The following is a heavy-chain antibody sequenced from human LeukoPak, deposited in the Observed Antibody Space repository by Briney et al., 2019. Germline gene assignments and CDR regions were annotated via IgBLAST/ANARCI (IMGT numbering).Heavy chain of an antibody. J-gene: IGHJ4*02. D-gene: IGHD3-10*01. CDR3: ASHRRSHGSEY. CDR2: VYYSGST. V-gene: IGHV4-59*01. CDR1: GGSFEHYF. Sequence: MTSETLSLTCTVSGGSFEHYFWNWIRQPSGKGLEWIGYVYYSGSTDYSPSLKSRLTISADTSKNQFSLRLSSVTAADTAVYYCASHRRSHGSEYWGQGTLVTVSS.